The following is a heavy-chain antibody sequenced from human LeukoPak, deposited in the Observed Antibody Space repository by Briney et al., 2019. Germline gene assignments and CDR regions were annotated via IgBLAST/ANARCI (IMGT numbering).Heavy chain of an antibody. J-gene: IGHJ5*02. CDR3: ARVNYRSGSYSSWFDP. CDR2: ISYEGST. V-gene: IGHV4-59*08. Sequence: NPSETLSLTCTVSDGSISGFYWSWIRQSPGKGLEWIGYISYEGSTNYHLSLKSRVTISVDTSKNQFSLKLSSVTATDTALYYCARVNYRSGSYSSWFDPWGQGTLATVSS. CDR1: DGSISGFY. D-gene: IGHD3-10*01.